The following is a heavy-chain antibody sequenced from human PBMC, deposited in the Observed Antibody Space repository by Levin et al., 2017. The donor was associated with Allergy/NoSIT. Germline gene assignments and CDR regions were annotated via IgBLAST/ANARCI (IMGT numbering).Heavy chain of an antibody. J-gene: IGHJ4*02. CDR2: IYYSGST. V-gene: IGHV4-31*03. Sequence: SETLSLTCTVSGGSISSGGYYWSWIRQHPGKGLEWIGYIYYSGSTYYNPSLKSRVTISVDTSKNQFSLKLSSVTAADTAVYYCARDDGSGDSSGYLYFDYWGQGTLVTVSS. D-gene: IGHD3-22*01. CDR1: GGSISSGGYY. CDR3: ARDDGSGDSSGYLYFDY.